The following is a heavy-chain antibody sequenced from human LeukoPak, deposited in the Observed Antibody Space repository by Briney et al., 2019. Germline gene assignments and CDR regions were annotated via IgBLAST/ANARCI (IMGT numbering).Heavy chain of an antibody. J-gene: IGHJ5*02. CDR1: GFTFSSYS. V-gene: IGHV3-21*01. CDR2: ISSSSSYI. D-gene: IGHD3-3*01. CDR3: ARGGYDFWSGLSNNWFDP. Sequence: GGSLRLSCVASGFTFSSYSMNWVRQAPGKGLEWVSSISSSSSYIYYADSVKGRFTISRDNAKTSLYLQMNSLRAEDTAVYYCARGGYDFWSGLSNNWFDPWGQGTLVTVSS.